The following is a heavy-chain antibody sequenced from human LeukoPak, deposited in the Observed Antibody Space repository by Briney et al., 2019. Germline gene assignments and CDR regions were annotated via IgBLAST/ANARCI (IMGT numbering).Heavy chain of an antibody. CDR3: ARASDYGDFDY. Sequence: GASVKVSCKTSGYTFTTYGISWVRQAPGQGLEWMGRINPNSGGTNYAQKFQGRVTMTRDTSISTAYMELSRLRSDDTAVYYCARASDYGDFDYWGQGTLVTVSS. V-gene: IGHV1-2*06. CDR2: INPNSGGT. D-gene: IGHD4-17*01. J-gene: IGHJ4*02. CDR1: GYTFTTYG.